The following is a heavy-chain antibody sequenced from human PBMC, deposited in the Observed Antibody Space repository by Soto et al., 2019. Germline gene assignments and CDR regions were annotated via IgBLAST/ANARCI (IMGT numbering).Heavy chain of an antibody. J-gene: IGHJ4*02. V-gene: IGHV3-7*01. CDR1: GFTFSSYW. D-gene: IGHD3-22*01. Sequence: GGSLRLSCAASGFTFSSYWMSWVRQAPGKGLEWVANIKQDGSEKYYVDSVKGRFTISRDNAKNSLYLQMNSLRAEDTAVYYCARDLYYDSSGYYGDLDYWGQGTLVAVSS. CDR3: ARDLYYDSSGYYGDLDY. CDR2: IKQDGSEK.